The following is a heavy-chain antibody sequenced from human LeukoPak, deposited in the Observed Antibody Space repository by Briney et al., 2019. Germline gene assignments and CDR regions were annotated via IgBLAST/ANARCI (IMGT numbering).Heavy chain of an antibody. V-gene: IGHV1-8*01. Sequence: ASVKVSCKASGYTFTSYDINWVRQATGQGLEWMGWMNPNSGNTGYAQKFQGRVTMTRSTSISTAYMELSSLRSEDTAVYYCARDCSSDTANWFDPWGQGTLVTVSS. CDR3: ARDCSSDTANWFDP. D-gene: IGHD2-2*01. J-gene: IGHJ5*02. CDR1: GYTFTSYD. CDR2: MNPNSGNT.